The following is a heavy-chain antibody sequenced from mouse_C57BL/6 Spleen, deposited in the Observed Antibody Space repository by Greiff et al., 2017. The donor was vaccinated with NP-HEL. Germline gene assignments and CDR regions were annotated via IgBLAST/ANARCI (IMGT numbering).Heavy chain of an antibody. CDR3: AREGLRDYFDY. D-gene: IGHD2-4*01. V-gene: IGHV5-4*01. CDR1: GFTFSSYA. J-gene: IGHJ2*01. Sequence: EVQGVESGGGLVKPGGSLKLSCAASGFTFSSYAMSWVRQTPEKRLEWVATISDGGSYTNYPDNVKGRFTISRDNAKNNLYLQMSHLKSEDTAMYYCAREGLRDYFDYWGQGTTLTVSS. CDR2: ISDGGSYT.